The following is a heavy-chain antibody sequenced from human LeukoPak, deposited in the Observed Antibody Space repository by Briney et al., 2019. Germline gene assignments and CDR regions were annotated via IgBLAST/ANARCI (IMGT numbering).Heavy chain of an antibody. CDR3: ARGLWWSKYYFDY. CDR2: IKEDGSER. Sequence: PGGSLRLSCEGSAFIFSGHWMNWVRQTPGKGLEWVASIKEDGSERQYVDSVKGRFSISRDNTKGSLFLQLNSLRAEDTAVYYCARGLWWSKYYFDYWGQGTLVTVSS. D-gene: IGHD2-21*01. V-gene: IGHV3-7*03. J-gene: IGHJ4*02. CDR1: AFIFSGHW.